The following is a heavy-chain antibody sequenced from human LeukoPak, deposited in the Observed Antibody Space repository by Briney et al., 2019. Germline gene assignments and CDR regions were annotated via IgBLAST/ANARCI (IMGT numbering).Heavy chain of an antibody. CDR2: IYYSGST. D-gene: IGHD3-16*01. V-gene: IGHV4-61*01. Sequence: SETLSLTCTVSGGSVSSGSYYWSWIRQPPGKGLEWLGYIYYSGSTNYNPSLKSRFTISVDTSKNQFSLKLSSVTAADTAVYFCARDLGGGSRQFGYWGQGTLVTVSS. J-gene: IGHJ4*02. CDR3: ARDLGGGSRQFGY. CDR1: GGSVSSGSYY.